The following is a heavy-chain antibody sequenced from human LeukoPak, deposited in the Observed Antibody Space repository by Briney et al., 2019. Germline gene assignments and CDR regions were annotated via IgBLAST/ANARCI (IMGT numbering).Heavy chain of an antibody. D-gene: IGHD6-13*01. CDR2: INHSGST. Sequence: SETLSLTCAVYGGSLSGYYWSWIRQPPGKGLEWIGEINHSGSTNYNPSLKSRVTISVDTSKNQFSLKLSSVTAADTAVYYCARAGYSSSWYVWGQGTLVTVSS. CDR3: ARAGYSSSWYV. J-gene: IGHJ4*02. CDR1: GGSLSGYY. V-gene: IGHV4-34*01.